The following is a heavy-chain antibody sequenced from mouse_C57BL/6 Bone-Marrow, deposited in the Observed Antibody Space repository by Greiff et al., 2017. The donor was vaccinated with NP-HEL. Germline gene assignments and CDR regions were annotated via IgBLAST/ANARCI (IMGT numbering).Heavy chain of an antibody. CDR3: ARSDGYDWYFDV. V-gene: IGHV1-39*01. D-gene: IGHD2-2*01. CDR2: INPNYGTT. J-gene: IGHJ1*03. CDR1: GYSFTDYN. Sequence: VQLQQSGPELVKPGASVKISCKASGYSFTDYNMNWVKQSTGKSLEWIGVINPNYGTTSYNQKFKGKATLTVDQSSSTAYMQLNSLTSEDSSVYSCARSDGYDWYFDVWGTGTTVTVSA.